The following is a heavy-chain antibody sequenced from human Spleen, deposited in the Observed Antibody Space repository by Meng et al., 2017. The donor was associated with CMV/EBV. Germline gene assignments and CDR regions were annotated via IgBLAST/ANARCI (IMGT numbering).Heavy chain of an antibody. CDR2: TYTSGST. CDR3: ARGGLRYSSSWPFDY. D-gene: IGHD6-13*01. Sequence: QWHLQEPGPGRVKPPGTLSLTCSVSGGSIRSYYWSWFRQPAGKGLEWIGRTYTSGSTNYNPSLKSRVTMSVDTSKNQFSLKLSSVTAADTAVYYCARGGLRYSSSWPFDYWGQGTLVTVSS. J-gene: IGHJ4*02. CDR1: GGSIRSYY. V-gene: IGHV4-4*07.